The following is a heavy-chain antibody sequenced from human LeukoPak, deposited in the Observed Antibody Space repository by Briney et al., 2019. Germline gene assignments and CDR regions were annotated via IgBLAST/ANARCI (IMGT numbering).Heavy chain of an antibody. CDR3: ARDKYGDQYYVDY. CDR2: ISSSSSYI. CDR1: GFTFSSYS. J-gene: IGHJ4*02. V-gene: IGHV3-21*01. Sequence: GGSLRLSCAASGFTFSSYSMNWVRQAPGKGLEWVSFISSSSSYIYYADSVKGRFTISRDNARNSLYLQMNSLRAEDTAVYYCARDKYGDQYYVDYWGQGTLVTVSS. D-gene: IGHD4-17*01.